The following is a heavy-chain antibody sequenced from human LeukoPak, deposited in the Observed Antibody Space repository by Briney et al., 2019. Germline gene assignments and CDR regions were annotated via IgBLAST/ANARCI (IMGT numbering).Heavy chain of an antibody. D-gene: IGHD6-13*01. CDR1: GGTFSSYA. J-gene: IGHJ6*02. CDR2: ISAYNGNT. V-gene: IGHV1-18*01. CDR3: ARTYISSSWYTEDYYYYYGMDV. Sequence: ASVKVSCKASGGTFSSYAISWVRQAPGQGLEWMGWISAYNGNTNYAQKLQGRVTMTTDTSTSTAYMELRSLRSDDTAVYYCARTYISSSWYTEDYYYYYGMDVWGQGTTVTVSS.